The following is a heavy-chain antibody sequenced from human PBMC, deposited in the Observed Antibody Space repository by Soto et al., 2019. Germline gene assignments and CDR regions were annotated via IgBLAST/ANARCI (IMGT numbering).Heavy chain of an antibody. CDR2: ISGSGGST. J-gene: IGHJ4*02. V-gene: IGHV3-23*01. Sequence: AGGSLRFSCAASGFTLSLYTINWVRQAPGKGLEWVSAISGSGGSTYYADSVKGRFTISRDNSKNTLYLQMNSLRAEDTAVYYCASSNSGSYSSFDYWGQGTPVT. D-gene: IGHD1-26*01. CDR1: GFTLSLYT. CDR3: ASSNSGSYSSFDY.